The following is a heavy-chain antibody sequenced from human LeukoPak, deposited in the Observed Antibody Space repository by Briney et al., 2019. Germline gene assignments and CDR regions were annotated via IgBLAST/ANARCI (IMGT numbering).Heavy chain of an antibody. Sequence: PSETLSLTYTVSGGSISSSSYYWGWIRQPPGKGLEWIGSIYYSGSTYYNPSLKSRVTISVDTSKNQFSLKLSSVTAADTAVYYCARASNWFDPWGQGTLVTVSS. V-gene: IGHV4-39*01. J-gene: IGHJ5*02. CDR2: IYYSGST. CDR1: GGSISSSSYY. CDR3: ARASNWFDP.